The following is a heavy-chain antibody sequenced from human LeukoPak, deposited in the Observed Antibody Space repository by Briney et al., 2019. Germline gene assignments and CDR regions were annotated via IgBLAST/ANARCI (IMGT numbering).Heavy chain of an antibody. D-gene: IGHD6-6*01. CDR1: GFTFSSYA. CDR3: ARDLGSSSSLYYYYYGMDV. V-gene: IGHV1-2*02. CDR2: INPNSGGT. Sequence: GGSLRLSCAASGFTFSSYAMHWVRQAPGQGLEWMGWINPNSGGTNYAQKFQGRVTMTRDTSISTAYMELSRLRSDDTAVYYCARDLGSSSSLYYYYYGMDVWGQGTTVTVSS. J-gene: IGHJ6*02.